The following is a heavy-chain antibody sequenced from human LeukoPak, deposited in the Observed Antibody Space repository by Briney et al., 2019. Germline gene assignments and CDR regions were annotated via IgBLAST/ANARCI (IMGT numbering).Heavy chain of an antibody. CDR2: LYIGGNT. D-gene: IGHD5-18*01. CDR1: GLTVNNNY. Sequence: HPGGSLRLSCAASGLTVNNNYMNWVRQAPGKGLEWVSALYIGGNTYYADSVRGRFTISRDNSKNTLYLQMNGLRAEDTAIYYCMTAAGYNFGQYWGQGTLVTVSS. J-gene: IGHJ4*02. V-gene: IGHV3-53*01. CDR3: MTAAGYNFGQY.